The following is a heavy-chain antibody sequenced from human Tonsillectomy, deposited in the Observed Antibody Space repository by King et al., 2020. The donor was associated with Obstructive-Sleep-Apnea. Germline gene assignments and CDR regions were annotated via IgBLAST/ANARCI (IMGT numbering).Heavy chain of an antibody. Sequence: VQLVESGGGLVQPGRSLRLSCTASGFTFDDYAMHWVRQAPGKGLEWVSVIYSGDNTYYADSVKGRFTISRDNSKNTLSLQMNSLRAEDTAVYYCARDSYYDILTGYYILAFDIWGQGTMVTVSS. J-gene: IGHJ3*02. V-gene: IGHV3-66*01. CDR1: GFTFDDYA. CDR2: IYSGDNT. D-gene: IGHD3-9*01. CDR3: ARDSYYDILTGYYILAFDI.